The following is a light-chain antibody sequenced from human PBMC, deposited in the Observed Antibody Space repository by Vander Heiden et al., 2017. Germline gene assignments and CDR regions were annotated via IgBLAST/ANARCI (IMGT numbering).Light chain of an antibody. CDR2: GTS. J-gene: IGKJ4*01. CDR3: QQYGSSP. CDR1: Y. V-gene: IGKV3-20*01. Sequence: EIVLTQSTGTLPLSPGERATYLAWYQQKPGQAPRHLIYGTSSRAAGIPNRCSCSGSFTVFTLTISRLEPEDFAVYYCQQYGSSPFGGGTKVEIK.